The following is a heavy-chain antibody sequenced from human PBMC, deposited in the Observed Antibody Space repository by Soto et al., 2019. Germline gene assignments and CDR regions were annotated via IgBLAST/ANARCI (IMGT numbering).Heavy chain of an antibody. Sequence: QVQLVESGGGVVQPGRSLRLSCAASGFTFSSYGMHWVRQAPGKGLEWVAVISYDGSNKYYADSVKGRFTISRDNSKNTLYLQMNSLRAEDTAVYYCAKLAGWNDAFDIWGQGTMVTVSS. CDR1: GFTFSSYG. CDR3: AKLAGWNDAFDI. D-gene: IGHD1-1*01. J-gene: IGHJ3*02. CDR2: ISYDGSNK. V-gene: IGHV3-30*18.